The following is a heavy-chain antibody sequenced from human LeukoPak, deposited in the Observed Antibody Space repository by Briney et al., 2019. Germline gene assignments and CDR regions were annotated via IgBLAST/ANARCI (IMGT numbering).Heavy chain of an antibody. V-gene: IGHV1-18*01. CDR2: INPNSGDT. J-gene: IGHJ4*02. D-gene: IGHD3-3*01. CDR1: GYTFSNFA. CDR3: ARRGRGVASGYDY. Sequence: ASVKVSCKASGYTFSNFAFSWVRQAPGQGLEWMGWINPNSGDTNYAQKLQGRVTMTTDTSTSTAYMELRSLRSDDTAVYYCARRGRGVASGYDYWGQGTLVTVSS.